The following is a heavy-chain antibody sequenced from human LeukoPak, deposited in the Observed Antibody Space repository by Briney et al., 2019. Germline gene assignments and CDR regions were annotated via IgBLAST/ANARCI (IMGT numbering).Heavy chain of an antibody. CDR1: GYSYTNYW. J-gene: IGHJ4*02. Sequence: GESLKISCDGSGYSYTNYWIASVRQVTGKGLEWMGIIYPGDSETRYSPSFQGQVTFSADESISTVYLQWSSLKASDTAIYYCAIHMRSGGNAESDFDHWGQGTLVTVSS. D-gene: IGHD2-15*01. CDR3: AIHMRSGGNAESDFDH. V-gene: IGHV5-51*01. CDR2: IYPGDSET.